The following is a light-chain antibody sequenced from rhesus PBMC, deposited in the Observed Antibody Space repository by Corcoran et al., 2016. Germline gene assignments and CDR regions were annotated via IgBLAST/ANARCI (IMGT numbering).Light chain of an antibody. CDR2: AAS. Sequence: DIQMTQSPSSLSASVGDRVTITCRASQTISSYLAWYQQKPGKFPKLLIYAASYLESGVPSRFSGSGSGTEVTLTISSLQPEDFTTYYCQQHNSHPLTFGGGTKVELK. CDR1: QTISSY. J-gene: IGKJ4*01. V-gene: IGKV1S5*01. CDR3: QQHNSHPLT.